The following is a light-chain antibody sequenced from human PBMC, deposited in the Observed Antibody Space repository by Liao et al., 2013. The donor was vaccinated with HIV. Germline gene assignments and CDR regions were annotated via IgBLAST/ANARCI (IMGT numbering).Light chain of an antibody. Sequence: SYVLTQPPSVSVAPGETARVTCGGNNIGSKSVHWYQQKPGQAPVVVIYYDSDRPSGIPERFSGSNSGNTATLTINRVEAGDEADYYCQVWDRSSDHPGVFGTGTKVTVL. V-gene: IGLV3-21*01. CDR3: QVWDRSSDHPGV. J-gene: IGLJ1*01. CDR1: NIGSKS. CDR2: YDS.